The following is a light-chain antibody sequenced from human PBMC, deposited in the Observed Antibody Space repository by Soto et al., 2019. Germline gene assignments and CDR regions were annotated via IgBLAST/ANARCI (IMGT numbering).Light chain of an antibody. J-gene: IGKJ2*01. CDR3: HQYDDLPYT. V-gene: IGKV1-33*01. CDR1: QNISKF. CDR2: DAS. Sequence: DIRMTQSPSSLTASVGDRVTITCQTSQNISKFLIWYHQSPGKAPNLLISDASNLEAGVPSRFSGRGSGTHFILTISSLQPEDIGRYYCHQYDDLPYTFGQGTSLQIK.